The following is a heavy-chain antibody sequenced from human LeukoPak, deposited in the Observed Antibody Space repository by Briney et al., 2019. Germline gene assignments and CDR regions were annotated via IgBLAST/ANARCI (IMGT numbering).Heavy chain of an antibody. CDR2: IRRKTEGGTT. V-gene: IGHV3-15*01. Sequence: GGSLRLSCAASGFTFSNAWMSWVRQAPGKGLEWIGRIRRKTEGGTTDYAARVKDRVTISRDDSKNTLFLQINSLKTDDTAVYYCTTYVAVSGTRHFDSWGQGALVIVSS. CDR3: TTYVAVSGTRHFDS. D-gene: IGHD6-19*01. J-gene: IGHJ4*02. CDR1: GFTFSNAW.